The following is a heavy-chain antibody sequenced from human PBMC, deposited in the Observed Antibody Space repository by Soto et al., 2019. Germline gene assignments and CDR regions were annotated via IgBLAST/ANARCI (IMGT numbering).Heavy chain of an antibody. V-gene: IGHV3-23*01. CDR2: ISGSGGST. J-gene: IGHJ6*02. CDR3: AKVPSGFLYYYYGMDV. Sequence: EVQLLESGGGLVQPGGSLRLSCAASGFTFSSYAMSWVRQAPGKGLEWVSAISGSGGSTYYADSVKGRFTISRDNSKTTLYLQMNSLRAEDTAVYYCAKVPSGFLYYYYGMDVWGQGTTVTVSS. D-gene: IGHD6-19*01. CDR1: GFTFSSYA.